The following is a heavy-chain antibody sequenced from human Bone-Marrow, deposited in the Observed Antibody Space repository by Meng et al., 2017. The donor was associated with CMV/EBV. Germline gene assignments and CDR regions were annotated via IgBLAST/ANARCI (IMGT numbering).Heavy chain of an antibody. CDR2: IKSKTDGGTT. CDR3: TTGSYDSSGFDI. V-gene: IGHV3-15*01. D-gene: IGHD3-22*01. CDR1: GFTFTYYA. Sequence: GESLKISCATSGFTFTYYAMHWVRQAPGKGLEWVGRIKSKTDGGTTDYAAPVKGRFTISRDDSKNTLYLQMNSLKTEDTAVYYCTTGSYDSSGFDIWGQGTMVTVSS. J-gene: IGHJ3*02.